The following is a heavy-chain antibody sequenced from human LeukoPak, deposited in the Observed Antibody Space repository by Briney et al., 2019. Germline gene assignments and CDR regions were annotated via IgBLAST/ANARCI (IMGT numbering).Heavy chain of an antibody. CDR2: INSSGSN. CDR1: GGTISGYF. D-gene: IGHD5-12*01. CDR3: AREPTSGREPTSGRPLDY. V-gene: IGHV4-4*07. Sequence: SETLSLTCTVSGGTISGYFWSWIRQPAGKGLEWIGRINSSGSNNYNPSPKSRVTMSLDTSKNHLSLNLSSVTAADTAVYYCAREPTSGREPTSGRPLDYWGQGTLVTVSS. J-gene: IGHJ4*02.